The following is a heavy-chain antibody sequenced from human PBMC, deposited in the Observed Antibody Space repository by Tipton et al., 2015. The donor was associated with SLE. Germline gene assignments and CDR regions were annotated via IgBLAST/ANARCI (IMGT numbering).Heavy chain of an antibody. V-gene: IGHV1-69*01. CDR2: IIPILGIV. D-gene: IGHD4/OR15-4a*01. CDR1: GGTFSSYA. CDR3: AGAQSGLRYFQH. J-gene: IGHJ1*01. Sequence: QLVQSGAEVKKPGSSVKVSCKASGGTFSSYAISWVRQAPGQGLEWMGGIIPILGIVNYAQKFQGRVTITTDESTSTAYMELSSLRSEDPAVYYCAGAQSGLRYFQHWGQGTLVTVSS.